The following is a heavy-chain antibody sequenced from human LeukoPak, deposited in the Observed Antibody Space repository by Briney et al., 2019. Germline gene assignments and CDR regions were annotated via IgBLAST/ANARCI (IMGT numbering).Heavy chain of an antibody. D-gene: IGHD1-14*01. CDR3: AGRVESTGSFDL. CDR1: GGSISSYY. J-gene: IGHJ2*01. Sequence: SETLSLTCTVSGGSISSYYWSWIRQPAGKGLEWIGRIYTSGSTNYNPSLKSRVTVSVDTYKNQFSLKLSSVTAADTAVYYCAGRVESTGSFDLWGRGTLVTDSS. CDR2: IYTSGST. V-gene: IGHV4-4*07.